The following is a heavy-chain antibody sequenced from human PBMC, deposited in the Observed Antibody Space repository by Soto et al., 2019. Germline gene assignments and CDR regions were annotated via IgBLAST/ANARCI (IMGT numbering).Heavy chain of an antibody. CDR2: VDWEDDK. V-gene: IGHV2-70*01. CDR3: ASARGVRWYFDI. D-gene: IGHD3-16*01. Sequence: SGPTLVNPTQTLTLTCTLSGFSLSGSGLSMSRIRQPPGKALEWLALVDWEDDKFYSTSLKTRLTISKDTSKNQVVLTMTNMDPEDTATYCCASARGVRWYFDIWGRGSQVTVSS. CDR1: GFSLSGSGLS. J-gene: IGHJ2*01.